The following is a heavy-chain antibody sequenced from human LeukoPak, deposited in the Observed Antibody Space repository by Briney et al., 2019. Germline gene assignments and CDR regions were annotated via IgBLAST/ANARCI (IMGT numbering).Heavy chain of an antibody. V-gene: IGHV3-23*01. CDR1: GXTFSSYA. CDR2: ISGNGGST. D-gene: IGHD6-6*01. J-gene: IGHJ3*02. Sequence: GGSLRLSCAASGXTFSSYAMSWVRQAPGKGLESVSSISGNGGSTYYAVSVQGRFTISRDNSKNTLYLQMNSLKVEDTAVYYCAKNRWAARIIIDAFDIWGQGTMVTVSS. CDR3: AKNRWAARIIIDAFDI.